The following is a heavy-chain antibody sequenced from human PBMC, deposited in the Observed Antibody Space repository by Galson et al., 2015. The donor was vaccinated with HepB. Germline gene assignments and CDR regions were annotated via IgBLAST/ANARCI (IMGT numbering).Heavy chain of an antibody. CDR3: ARGGLYNWFDP. D-gene: IGHD3-16*01. J-gene: IGHJ5*02. Sequence: QVQLQESGPGLVKPSETLSLTCTVSGGSISSYYWSWIRQPPGKGLEWIGYIYYSGSTNYNPSLKSRVTISVDTSKNQFSLKLSSVTAADTAVYYCARGGLYNWFDPWGQGTLVTVSS. V-gene: IGHV4-59*01. CDR1: GGSISSYY. CDR2: IYYSGST.